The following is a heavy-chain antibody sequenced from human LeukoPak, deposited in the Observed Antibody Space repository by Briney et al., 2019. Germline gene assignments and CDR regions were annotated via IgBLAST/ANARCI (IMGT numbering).Heavy chain of an antibody. J-gene: IGHJ3*02. CDR3: ARAGYPYCGGDCYSAFDI. D-gene: IGHD2-21*02. CDR1: GATFSSYA. Sequence: SVKLSCKASGATFSSYAFSWVRLAPEQGLEWMGGIIPIFSTANYAQKFQGRVTITADKSTSTAYMGLSSLRSEDTAVYYCARAGYPYCGGDCYSAFDIWGQGTMVTVSS. V-gene: IGHV1-69*06. CDR2: IIPIFSTA.